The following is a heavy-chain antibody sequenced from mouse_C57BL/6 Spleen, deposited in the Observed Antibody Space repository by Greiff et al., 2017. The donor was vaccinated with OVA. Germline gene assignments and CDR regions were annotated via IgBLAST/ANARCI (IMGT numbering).Heavy chain of an antibody. D-gene: IGHD2-4*01. CDR3: ARGWDYQFAY. CDR2: IDPEDGET. V-gene: IGHV14-2*01. CDR1: GFNITDYY. J-gene: IGHJ3*01. Sequence: VQLKESGAELVKPGASVKLSCTASGFNITDYYMHWVKQRTEQGLEWIGRIDPEDGETKYAPKFQGKATITADTSSNTAYLQLSSLTSEDTAVYYCARGWDYQFAYWGQGTLVTVSA.